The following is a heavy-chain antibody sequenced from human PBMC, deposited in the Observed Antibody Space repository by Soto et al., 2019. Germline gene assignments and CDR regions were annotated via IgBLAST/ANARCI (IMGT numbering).Heavy chain of an antibody. J-gene: IGHJ4*02. Sequence: QVQLVESGGGVVQPGRSLRLSCAATGFTFSSYAMHWVRQAPGKGLEWVAVISYDGSNKYYADSVKGRFTISRDNSKNTLYLQMNSLRAEDTAVYYCARDRVGGSYSHPLGYWGQGTLVTVSS. CDR3: ARDRVGGSYSHPLGY. V-gene: IGHV3-30-3*01. D-gene: IGHD1-26*01. CDR1: GFTFSSYA. CDR2: ISYDGSNK.